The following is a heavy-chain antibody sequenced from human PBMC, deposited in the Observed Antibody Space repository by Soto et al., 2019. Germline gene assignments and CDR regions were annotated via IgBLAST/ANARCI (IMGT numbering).Heavy chain of an antibody. CDR2: INHSGST. CDR1: GGSFSGYY. J-gene: IGHJ6*03. Sequence: PSETLSLTCAVYGGSFSGYYWSWIRQPPGKGLEWIGEINHSGSTNYNPSLKSRVTISVDTSKNQFSLKLSSVTAADTAVYYCARAARGKADPYYYYMDVWGKGTTVTVSS. D-gene: IGHD3-10*01. CDR3: ARAARGKADPYYYYMDV. V-gene: IGHV4-34*01.